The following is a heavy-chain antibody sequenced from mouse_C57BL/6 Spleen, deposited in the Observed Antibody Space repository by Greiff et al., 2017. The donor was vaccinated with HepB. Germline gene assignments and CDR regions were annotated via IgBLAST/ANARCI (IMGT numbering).Heavy chain of an antibody. CDR1: GYTFTSYW. CDR2: INPSNGGT. D-gene: IGHD1-1*01. J-gene: IGHJ4*01. CDR3: ARSGYCGRVEYAMDY. Sequence: QVQLQQPGTELVKPGASVKLSCKASGYTFTSYWMHWVKQRPGQGLEWIGNINPSNGGTNYNEKFKSKATLTVDKSSSTAYMQLSSLTSEDSAVDYCARSGYCGRVEYAMDYWGQGTSVTFSS. V-gene: IGHV1-53*01.